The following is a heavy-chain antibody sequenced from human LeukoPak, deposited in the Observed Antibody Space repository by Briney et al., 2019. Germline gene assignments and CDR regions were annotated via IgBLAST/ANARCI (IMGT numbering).Heavy chain of an antibody. CDR3: ATELGYKPGYFDY. CDR2: INPSGGST. J-gene: IGHJ4*02. Sequence: ASVKVSCKASGYTFTAYGVSWVRQAPGQGLEWMGIINPSGGSTSYAQKFQGRVTMTRDTSTSTVYMELSSLRSEDTAVYYCATELGYKPGYFDYWGQGTLVTVSS. V-gene: IGHV1-46*01. CDR1: GYTFTAYG. D-gene: IGHD7-27*01.